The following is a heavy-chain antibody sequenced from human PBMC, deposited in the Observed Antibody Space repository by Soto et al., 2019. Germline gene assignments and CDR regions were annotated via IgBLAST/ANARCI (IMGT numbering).Heavy chain of an antibody. V-gene: IGHV4-59*01. D-gene: IGHD3-10*01. Sequence: SETLSLTCTVSGGSISSYYWSWIRQPPGKGLEWIGYIYYSGSTNYNPSLKSRVTISVDTSKNQFSLKLTSVTAADTAVYYCASGYYYGSGSPRNWFDPWGQGTLVTVSS. CDR2: IYYSGST. CDR1: GGSISSYY. J-gene: IGHJ5*02. CDR3: ASGYYYGSGSPRNWFDP.